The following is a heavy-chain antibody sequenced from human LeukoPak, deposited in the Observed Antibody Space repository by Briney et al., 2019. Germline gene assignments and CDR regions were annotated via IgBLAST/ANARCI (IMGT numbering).Heavy chain of an antibody. CDR3: ARDFPPSNYFYYYYGMDV. Sequence: PGGSLRLSCAASGFTFSSYSMNLVRQAPGKGLEWVSSSSSSSSYIYYADSVKGRFTISRDNAKNSLYLQMNSLRAEDTAVYYCARDFPPSNYFYYYYGMDVWGQGTTVTVSS. J-gene: IGHJ6*02. CDR1: GFTFSSYS. CDR2: SSSSSSYI. V-gene: IGHV3-21*01. D-gene: IGHD4-4*01.